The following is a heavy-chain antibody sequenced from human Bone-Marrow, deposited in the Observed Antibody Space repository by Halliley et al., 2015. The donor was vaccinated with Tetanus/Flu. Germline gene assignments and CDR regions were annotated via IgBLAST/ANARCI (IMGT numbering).Heavy chain of an antibody. CDR2: ISAYKGNT. V-gene: IGHV1-18*04. D-gene: IGHD3-3*01. J-gene: IGHJ6*02. CDR1: GYSFTNYG. Sequence: QLVQSGAEVKRPGASVKVSCKTSGYSFTNYGVSWVRQAPGQGLEWVGWISAYKGNTHYGQKFQGRVVMTTETSTSTVYMELRSLRSDDTAVYYCAKDRRPISREYLYYGMDVWGQGTTVTVSS. CDR3: AKDRRPISREYLYYGMDV.